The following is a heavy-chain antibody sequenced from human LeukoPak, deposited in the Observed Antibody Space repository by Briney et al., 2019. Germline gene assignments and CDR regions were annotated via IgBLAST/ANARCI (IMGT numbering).Heavy chain of an antibody. J-gene: IGHJ4*02. CDR2: IYCSGST. Sequence: SETLSLTCTVSGGSISSYYWSWIRQPPGKGLEWIGYIYCSGSTNYNPSLKSRVTISVDTSKNQFSLKLSSVTAADTAVYYCARRHGPEAFDYWGQGTLVTVSS. CDR3: ARRHGPEAFDY. V-gene: IGHV4-59*01. CDR1: GGSISSYY.